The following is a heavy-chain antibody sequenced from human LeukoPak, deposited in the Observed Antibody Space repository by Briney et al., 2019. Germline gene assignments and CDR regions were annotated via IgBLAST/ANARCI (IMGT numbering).Heavy chain of an antibody. Sequence: PGGSLRLSCAASGFTFSSYWMSWVRQAPGKGLEWVANIKKDGSEKYYVDSVKGRFTISRDNAKNSLYLQMNSLRAEDTAVYYCARAKYYYDSSGYYGFDYWGQGTLVTVSS. D-gene: IGHD3-22*01. CDR2: IKKDGSEK. J-gene: IGHJ4*02. CDR3: ARAKYYYDSSGYYGFDY. V-gene: IGHV3-7*01. CDR1: GFTFSSYW.